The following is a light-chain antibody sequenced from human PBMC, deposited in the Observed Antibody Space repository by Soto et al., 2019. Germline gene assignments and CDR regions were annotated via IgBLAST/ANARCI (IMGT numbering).Light chain of an antibody. CDR2: DAS. J-gene: IGKJ1*01. V-gene: IGKV1-5*01. CDR1: QSISSW. Sequence: DIQMTQSPSTLSASVGDRVTITCRASQSISSWLAWYQQKPGKAPKLLIYDASSLESGVPSRFSGSGSGTEFTLNISSLQPDDFATYYCQQYNSYSPLTFGKGTKVEIK. CDR3: QQYNSYSPLT.